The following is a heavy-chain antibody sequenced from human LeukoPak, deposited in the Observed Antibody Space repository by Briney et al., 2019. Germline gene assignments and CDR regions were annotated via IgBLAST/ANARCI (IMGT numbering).Heavy chain of an antibody. CDR1: GYTFTSYG. J-gene: IGHJ4*02. V-gene: IGHV1-18*01. D-gene: IGHD3-22*01. Sequence: ASVKVSRKPSGYTFTSYGISWVRQAPGQGLEWMGWVSAYNANTNYAQKHQGRVTMTTDTSTSTAYMELRSLRSDDTAVYYCARAINYYDSSGPFDYWGQGTLVTVSS. CDR3: ARAINYYDSSGPFDY. CDR2: VSAYNANT.